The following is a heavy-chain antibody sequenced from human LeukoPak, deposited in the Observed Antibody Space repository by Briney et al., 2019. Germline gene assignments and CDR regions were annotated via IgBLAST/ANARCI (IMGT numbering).Heavy chain of an antibody. V-gene: IGHV3-30*02. CDR2: IRYDGTNK. CDR3: AREVDTAMGNLDY. D-gene: IGHD5-18*01. Sequence: GGSLRLSCAASGFTFSSYGMHWVRQAPGKGLEWVAFIRYDGTNKYYADSVKGRFTISRDNSKNTLYLQMNSLRAEDTAVYYCAREVDTAMGNLDYWGQGTLVTVSS. J-gene: IGHJ4*02. CDR1: GFTFSSYG.